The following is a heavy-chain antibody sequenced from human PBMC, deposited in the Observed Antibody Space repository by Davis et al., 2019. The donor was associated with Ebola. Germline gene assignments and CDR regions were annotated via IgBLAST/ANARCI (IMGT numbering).Heavy chain of an antibody. CDR2: IIPIFGTA. V-gene: IGHV1-69*13. CDR3: ARAPGGYSYAD. J-gene: IGHJ4*02. Sequence: AASVKVSCKASGGTFSSYAISWVRQAPGQGLEWMGGIIPIFGTANYAQKFQGRVTITADESTSTAYMELSSLRSEDTAAYYCARAPGGYSYADWGQGTLVTVSS. CDR1: GGTFSSYA. D-gene: IGHD5-18*01.